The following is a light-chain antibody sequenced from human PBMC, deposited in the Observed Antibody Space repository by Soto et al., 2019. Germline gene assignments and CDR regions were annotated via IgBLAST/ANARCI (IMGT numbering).Light chain of an antibody. J-gene: IGKJ1*01. CDR1: QTVSSSY. CDR3: QQYGSSPRT. V-gene: IGKV3-20*01. Sequence: ESVLTQYPGTLSLSPGERAPLSCRASQTVSSSYLAWYQQKPGQAPRLLIYGPSSRAAGIPDRFSGRGSGTDFTLTISTLQPEDFAVYYCQQYGSSPRTFGPGTKVDIK. CDR2: GPS.